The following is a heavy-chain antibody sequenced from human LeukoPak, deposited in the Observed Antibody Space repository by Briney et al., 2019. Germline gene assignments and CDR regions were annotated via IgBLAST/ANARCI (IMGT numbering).Heavy chain of an antibody. Sequence: PSETLSLTCTVSGGSISSSSYYWGWIRQPPGKGLEWIGSISYSGSTHYNPSLKSRVTISVDTSKNQFSLKLSSVTAADTAVYYCARGYYDSSGYYYHDAFDIWGQGTMVTVSS. V-gene: IGHV4-39*07. D-gene: IGHD3-22*01. CDR2: ISYSGST. J-gene: IGHJ3*02. CDR3: ARGYYDSSGYYYHDAFDI. CDR1: GGSISSSSYY.